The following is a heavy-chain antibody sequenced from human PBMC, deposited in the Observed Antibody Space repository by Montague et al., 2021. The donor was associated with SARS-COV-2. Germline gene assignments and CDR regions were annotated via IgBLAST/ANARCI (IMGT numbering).Heavy chain of an antibody. CDR3: TRGRPASSYYYYDMDV. CDR2: ISSDGGKK. J-gene: IGHJ6*02. D-gene: IGHD3-10*01. V-gene: IGHV3-30*01. Sequence: SLRLSCAASGFTFGSFPIHWVRQAPGKGLQWVTVISSDGGKKYYADSVRGRFTVSRDNSENTLYLQLNSLRPDDTAVYFCTRGRPASSYYYYDMDVWGRGTAVTVS. CDR1: GFTFGSFP.